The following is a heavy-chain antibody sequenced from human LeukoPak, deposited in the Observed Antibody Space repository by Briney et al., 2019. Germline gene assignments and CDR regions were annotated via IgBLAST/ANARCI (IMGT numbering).Heavy chain of an antibody. V-gene: IGHV4-39*01. D-gene: IGHD6-19*01. CDR1: GDSISTISYH. CDR3: TRRAVVGKNWFDP. J-gene: IGHJ5*02. Sequence: PSETLSLICSVSGDSISTISYHWGWIRQPPGKGLEWIGNIFYRGTTYYNPSPKSRVTISVDTSKNQFSLKLNYLTAADTAVYYCTRRAVVGKNWFDPWGQGTLVTVSS. CDR2: IFYRGTT.